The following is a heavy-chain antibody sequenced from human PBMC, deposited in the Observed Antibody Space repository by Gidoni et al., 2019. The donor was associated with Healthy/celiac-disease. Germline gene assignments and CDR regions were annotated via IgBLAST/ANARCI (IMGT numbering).Heavy chain of an antibody. CDR3: AREEGYGSGSFDY. V-gene: IGHV1-2*04. J-gene: IGHJ4*02. Sequence: QVQLVQSGAEVKKPGASVKVSCKAPGYTFTGYYMHWVRQAPGQGLEWMGWINPNSGGTNYAQKFQGWVTMTRDTSISTAYMELSRLRSDDTAVYYCAREEGYGSGSFDYWGQGTLVTVSS. CDR2: INPNSGGT. D-gene: IGHD3-10*01. CDR1: GYTFTGYY.